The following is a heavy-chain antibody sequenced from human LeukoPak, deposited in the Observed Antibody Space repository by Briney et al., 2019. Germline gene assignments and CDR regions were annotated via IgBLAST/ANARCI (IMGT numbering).Heavy chain of an antibody. Sequence: ASVKVSCNASGYTFTDYYMHWVRQAPGQGLEWMGWINPNSGGTNYAQKFQGRVTMTRDTSISTASMELSRLRSDDTAVYYCVRYSIAVAGPYNWFDPWGQGTLVTVSS. J-gene: IGHJ5*01. CDR3: VRYSIAVAGPYNWFDP. V-gene: IGHV1-2*02. CDR2: INPNSGGT. D-gene: IGHD6-19*01. CDR1: GYTFTDYY.